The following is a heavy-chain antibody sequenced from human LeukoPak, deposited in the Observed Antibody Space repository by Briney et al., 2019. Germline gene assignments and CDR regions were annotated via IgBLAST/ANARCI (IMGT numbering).Heavy chain of an antibody. J-gene: IGHJ4*02. V-gene: IGHV3-21*01. Sequence: PGGSLRLSCAASGFTFSSYSMNWVRQAPGKGLEWVSSISSSSSYIYYADSVKGRFTISRDNAKNSLYLQMNSLRAEDTAVYYCARDHPDSGLLRTFDYWGQGTLVTVSS. CDR1: GFTFSSYS. CDR3: ARDHPDSGLLRTFDY. D-gene: IGHD5-12*01. CDR2: ISSSSSYI.